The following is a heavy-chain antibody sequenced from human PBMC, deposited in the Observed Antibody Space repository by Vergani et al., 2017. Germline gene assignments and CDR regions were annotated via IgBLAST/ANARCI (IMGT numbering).Heavy chain of an antibody. D-gene: IGHD5-24*01. CDR2: IYWNDDK. Sequence: QITLKESGPTLVKPTQTLTLTCTFSGFSLSTSGVGVGWIRQPPGKALEWLALIYWNDDKRYSPSLKSRLTITKDTSKNQVVLTMTNMDPVDTATYYCARSPGWLQLPPVDYWGQGTLVTVSS. J-gene: IGHJ4*02. CDR3: ARSPGWLQLPPVDY. V-gene: IGHV2-5*01. CDR1: GFSLSTSGVG.